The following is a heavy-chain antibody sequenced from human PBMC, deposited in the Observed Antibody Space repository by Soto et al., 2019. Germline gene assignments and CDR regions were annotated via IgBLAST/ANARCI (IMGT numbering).Heavy chain of an antibody. J-gene: IGHJ5*02. V-gene: IGHV5-51*01. CDR2: IYPGDSDT. Sequence: GESLKISCKGSGYSFTSYWIGWVRQMPGKGLEWMGIIYPGDSDTRYSPSFQGQVTISSDKSISTAYLQWSSLKASATAMYYCAKPTVTNWFDPWGQGTLVTVSS. D-gene: IGHD4-4*01. CDR1: GYSFTSYW. CDR3: AKPTVTNWFDP.